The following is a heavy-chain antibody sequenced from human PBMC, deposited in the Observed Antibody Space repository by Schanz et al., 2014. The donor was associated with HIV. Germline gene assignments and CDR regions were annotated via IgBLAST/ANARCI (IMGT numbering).Heavy chain of an antibody. CDR2: VNHNGST. V-gene: IGHV4-34*01. CDR3: ARSRYHDGGPLPLDS. Sequence: QVQLQQWGAGLLKPSETLSLTCAVYGASFSGYYWSWIRQPPGKGLEWIGEVNHNGSTNYNPSLKSRVTISVDPPKTQFSLNRRIVTAADTAVYYCARSRYHDGGPLPLDSWDQGARVTVSS. D-gene: IGHD3-16*02. J-gene: IGHJ4*02. CDR1: GASFSGYY.